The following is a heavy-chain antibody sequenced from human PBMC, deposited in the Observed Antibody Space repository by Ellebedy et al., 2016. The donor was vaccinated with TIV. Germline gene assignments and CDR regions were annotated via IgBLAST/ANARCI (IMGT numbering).Heavy chain of an antibody. J-gene: IGHJ3*02. CDR1: GGSIGSYY. D-gene: IGHD6-13*01. CDR2: ISYSGST. Sequence: MPSETLSLTCTVSGGSIGSYYWSWIRQPPGKGLEWIGYISYSGSTTYNPSLKSRVTISVDTSKNQFSLKLNSVTAADTAVYYCARVVWQQPVSYAFDIWGQGTMVTVSS. V-gene: IGHV4-59*01. CDR3: ARVVWQQPVSYAFDI.